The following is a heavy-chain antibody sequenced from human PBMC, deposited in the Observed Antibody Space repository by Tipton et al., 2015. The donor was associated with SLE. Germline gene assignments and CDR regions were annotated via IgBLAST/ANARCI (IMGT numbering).Heavy chain of an antibody. V-gene: IGHV3-21*01. CDR2: ISSSSSYI. CDR1: GFTFSSYS. J-gene: IGHJ4*02. Sequence: SLRLSCAASGFTFSSYSMNWVRQAPGKGLEWVSSISSSSSYIYYADSVKGRFTISRDNAKNSLYLQMNSLRAEDTAVYYCARGGTTFWAILRYWGQGTLVTVSS. D-gene: IGHD3-16*01. CDR3: ARGGTTFWAILRY.